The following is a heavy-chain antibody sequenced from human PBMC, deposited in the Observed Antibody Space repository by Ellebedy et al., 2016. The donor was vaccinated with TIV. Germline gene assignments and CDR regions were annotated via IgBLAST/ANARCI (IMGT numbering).Heavy chain of an antibody. J-gene: IGHJ6*02. CDR2: IYSGGST. CDR3: ARSRPYTIFGVVTGMGEYYYYGMDV. V-gene: IGHV3-66*02. D-gene: IGHD3-3*01. Sequence: GESLKISCAASGFTFSRNWMSWVRQAPGKGLEWVSVIYSGGSTYYADSVKGRFTISRDNSKNTLYLQMNSLRAEDTAVYYCARSRPYTIFGVVTGMGEYYYYGMDVWGQGTTVTVSS. CDR1: GFTFSRNW.